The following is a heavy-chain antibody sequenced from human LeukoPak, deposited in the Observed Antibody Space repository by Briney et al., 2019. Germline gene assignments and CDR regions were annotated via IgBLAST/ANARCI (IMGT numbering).Heavy chain of an antibody. CDR1: GYSFTSYW. CDR3: ARPYGDGYNTYYFDY. Sequence: GESLKISCKGSGYSFTSYWIGWVRQMPGKGLEWMGIIYPGDSDTRYSPSFQGRVTISADKSISTAYLQWSSLKASDTAMYYCARPYGDGYNTYYFDYWGQGTLVTVSS. CDR2: IYPGDSDT. V-gene: IGHV5-51*01. D-gene: IGHD5-24*01. J-gene: IGHJ4*02.